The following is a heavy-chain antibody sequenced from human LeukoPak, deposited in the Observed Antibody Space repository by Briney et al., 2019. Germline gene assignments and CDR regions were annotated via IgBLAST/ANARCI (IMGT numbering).Heavy chain of an antibody. Sequence: GGSLRLSCAASGFTFSSYSMNWVRQAPGKGLEWVSSISSSSSYIYYADSVKGRFTISRDNAKNSLYLQMNSLRAEDTAVYYCARDQQLVLFNYYYGMDVWGQGTTVTVSS. CDR2: ISSSSSYI. J-gene: IGHJ6*02. V-gene: IGHV3-21*04. D-gene: IGHD6-13*01. CDR3: ARDQQLVLFNYYYGMDV. CDR1: GFTFSSYS.